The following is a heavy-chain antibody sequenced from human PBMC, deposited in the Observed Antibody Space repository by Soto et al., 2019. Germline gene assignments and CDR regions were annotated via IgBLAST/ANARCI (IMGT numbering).Heavy chain of an antibody. CDR2: ISGSDDST. CDR3: AKRSSSSTFDY. Sequence: EVQLLESGGGLVQPGESLRLSCAASGFTFSSYAMSWVRKAPGKGLERVSVISGSDDSTYYAESVKGRFSISRDNSKNTLDLKMNSLRAEDTAVYYCAKRSSSSTFDYWGQGTLVTVSS. CDR1: GFTFSSYA. J-gene: IGHJ4*02. V-gene: IGHV3-23*01. D-gene: IGHD6-6*01.